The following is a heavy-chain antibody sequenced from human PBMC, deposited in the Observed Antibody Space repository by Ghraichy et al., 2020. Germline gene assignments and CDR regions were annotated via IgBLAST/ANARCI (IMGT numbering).Heavy chain of an antibody. CDR1: GFTFSTYG. Sequence: GALRLSCAASGFTFSTYGMHWVRQAPGKGLEWVAIIWFDGSNEYYADSVKGRFTVSRDNSKNTLYLQMNSLRAEDTAVYYCARDSAGHWFDPWGQGTLVTVSS. J-gene: IGHJ5*02. V-gene: IGHV3-33*01. CDR3: ARDSAGHWFDP. CDR2: IWFDGSNE.